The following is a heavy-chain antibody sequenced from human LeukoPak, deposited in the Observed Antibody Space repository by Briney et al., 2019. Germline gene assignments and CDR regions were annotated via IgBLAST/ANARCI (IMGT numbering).Heavy chain of an antibody. CDR3: ARLASGAGTGTFDY. V-gene: IGHV1-69*04. J-gene: IGHJ4*02. D-gene: IGHD6-19*01. Sequence: GASVKVSCKASGGTFSSYAISWVRQAPGQGLEWMGRVIPILGIANYAQKFQGRVTITADKSTSTAYVELSSLRSEDTAEYYCARLASGAGTGTFDYWGQGTLVTVSS. CDR2: VIPILGIA. CDR1: GGTFSSYA.